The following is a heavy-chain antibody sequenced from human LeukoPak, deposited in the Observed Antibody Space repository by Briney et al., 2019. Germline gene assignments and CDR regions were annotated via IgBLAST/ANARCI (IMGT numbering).Heavy chain of an antibody. J-gene: IGHJ5*02. D-gene: IGHD3-10*01. V-gene: IGHV4-30-2*01. Sequence: TLSLTCAVYGGSFSGYYCSWIRQPPGKGLEWIGYIFHTGSTFYNPSLKSRLTISVDNSKNQFSLRLSSVTAADTAVYYCARELWFANAPGSWLDPWGQGTLVTVSS. CDR1: GGSFSGYY. CDR2: IFHTGST. CDR3: ARELWFANAPGSWLDP.